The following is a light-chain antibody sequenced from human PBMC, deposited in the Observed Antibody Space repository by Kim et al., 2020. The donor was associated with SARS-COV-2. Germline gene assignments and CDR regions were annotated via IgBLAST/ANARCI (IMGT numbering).Light chain of an antibody. J-gene: IGLJ1*01. CDR2: DVS. CDR3: SSYTSSSTPYV. CDR1: SSHVGANNY. Sequence: ITISGTGTSSHVGANNYVAWYQQHPGKAPKLMISDVSNRPSGVSNRFSGSKSGNTASLTISGLQAEDEADYYCSSYTSSSTPYVFGTGTKVTVL. V-gene: IGLV2-14*03.